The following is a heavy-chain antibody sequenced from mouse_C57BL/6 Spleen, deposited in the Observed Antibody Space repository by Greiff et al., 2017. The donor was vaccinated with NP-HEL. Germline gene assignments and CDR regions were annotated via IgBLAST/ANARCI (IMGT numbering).Heavy chain of an antibody. J-gene: IGHJ1*03. V-gene: IGHV5-9*01. CDR1: GFTFSSYT. CDR3: ARPPCGSSHWYLDV. CDR2: ISGGGGNT. D-gene: IGHD1-1*01. Sequence: EVMLVESGGGLVKPGGSLKLSCAASGFTFSSYTMSWVRQTPEKRLEWVATISGGGGNTYYPDSVKGRFTISRENAKNTLYQKIGSLRTEDTAMYDCARPPCGSSHWYLDVWGTGTTVTVSA.